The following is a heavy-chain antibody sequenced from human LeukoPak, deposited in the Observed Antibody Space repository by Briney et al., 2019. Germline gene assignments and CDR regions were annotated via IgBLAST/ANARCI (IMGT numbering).Heavy chain of an antibody. D-gene: IGHD2-2*01. J-gene: IGHJ4*02. CDR3: AKDFDIVVVPAAI. V-gene: IGHV3-23*01. CDR2: ISGSGGST. CDR1: GFTFSSYA. Sequence: GGSLRLSCAATGFTFSSYAMSWVRQAPGKGLEWVSAISGSGGSTYYADSVKGRFTISRDNSKNTLYLQMNSLRAEDTAVYYCAKDFDIVVVPAAIWGQGTLVTVSS.